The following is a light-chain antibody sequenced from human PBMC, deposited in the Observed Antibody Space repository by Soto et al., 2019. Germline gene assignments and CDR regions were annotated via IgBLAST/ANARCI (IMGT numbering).Light chain of an antibody. J-gene: IGKJ5*01. CDR3: QQRSNWPIT. CDR1: QSVTSSY. V-gene: IGKV3D-20*02. CDR2: GAS. Sequence: EIVLTQSPGTLSLSPGERATLSCRASQSVTSSYLAWYQQKPGQAPRLLIYGASSGATGIPDRFSGSGSGTDFTLTISRLEPEDFAVYYCQQRSNWPITFGQGTRLEIK.